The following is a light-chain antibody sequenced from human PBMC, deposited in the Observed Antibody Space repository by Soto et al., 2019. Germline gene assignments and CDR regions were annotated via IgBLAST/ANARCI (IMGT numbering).Light chain of an antibody. CDR1: QSVSSSY. V-gene: IGKV3-20*01. CDR2: GAS. J-gene: IGKJ2*01. CDR3: QQYGSSPMYT. Sequence: ENVLTQSPGTLSLSPGERATLSCRASQSVSSSYLAWYQQKPGQAHRLLVYGASSRATGIPDRFSGSGSGTDFTLTISRLEPEDFAVYYCQQYGSSPMYTFGQGTKLEIK.